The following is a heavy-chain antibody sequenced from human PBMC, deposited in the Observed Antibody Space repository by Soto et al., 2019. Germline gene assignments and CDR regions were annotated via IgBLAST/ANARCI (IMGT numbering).Heavy chain of an antibody. J-gene: IGHJ4*02. CDR1: GFTFSSSG. V-gene: IGHV3-30*18. Sequence: QVQLVESGGGVVQPGRSLRLSCAASGFTFSSSGMHWVRQAPGKGLEWVAVTSFDGSSGYYADYVRGRFTISRDNSNKTLYLQMNSLRAEDTAVYYCANSPPAVAGYFDYWGQGTLVTVSS. CDR2: TSFDGSSG. CDR3: ANSPPAVAGYFDY. D-gene: IGHD6-19*01.